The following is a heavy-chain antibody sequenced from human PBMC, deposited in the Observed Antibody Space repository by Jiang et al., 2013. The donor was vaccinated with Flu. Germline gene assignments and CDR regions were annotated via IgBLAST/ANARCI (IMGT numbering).Heavy chain of an antibody. Sequence: GAEVKKPGESLKISCKGSGYSFTSYWIGWVRQMPGKGLEWMGIIYPGDSDTRYSPSFQGQVTISADKSISTAYLQWSSLKASDTAMYYCARHPPNYDILTGLLLSWFDPGAREPWSPSPQ. CDR3: ARHPPNYDILTGLLLSWFDP. J-gene: IGHJ5*02. CDR2: IYPGDSDT. V-gene: IGHV5-51*01. CDR1: GYSFTSYW. D-gene: IGHD3-9*01.